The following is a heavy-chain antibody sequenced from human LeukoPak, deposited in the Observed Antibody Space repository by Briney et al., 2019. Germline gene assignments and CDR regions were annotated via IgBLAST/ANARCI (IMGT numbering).Heavy chain of an antibody. CDR3: AREGVATIPDNWFDP. D-gene: IGHD5-12*01. CDR2: IYTSGST. J-gene: IGHJ5*02. Sequence: SETLSLTCTVSGGSISSYYWSWIRQPAGKGLEWIGRIYTSGSTNYNPSLKSRVTMSVDTSKNQFSLKLSSVTAADTAVYYCAREGVATIPDNWFDPWGQGTLVTVSS. CDR1: GGSISSYY. V-gene: IGHV4-4*07.